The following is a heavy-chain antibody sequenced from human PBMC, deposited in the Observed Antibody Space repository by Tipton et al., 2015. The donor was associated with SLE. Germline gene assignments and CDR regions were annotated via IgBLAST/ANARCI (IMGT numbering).Heavy chain of an antibody. J-gene: IGHJ4*02. CDR2: IYHTGCT. CDR1: GGSISTNSW. V-gene: IGHV4-4*02. D-gene: IGHD2-8*01. CDR3: ARPLIGVSSGFFDS. Sequence: SLRLSCVISGGSISTNSWWSWVRQSPGKGLEWLGQIYHTGCTRHNPSLKSRVTVSVDRSKNQFSLTLYSVTAADTAVYYCARPLIGVSSGFFDSWGQGTLVTGSS.